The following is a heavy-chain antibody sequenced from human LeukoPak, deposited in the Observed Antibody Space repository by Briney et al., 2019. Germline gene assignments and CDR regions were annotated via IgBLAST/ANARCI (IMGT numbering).Heavy chain of an antibody. CDR2: MRDRTKNYAT. V-gene: IGHV3-73*01. CDR3: IRHLEYVTPDS. J-gene: IGHJ4*02. D-gene: IGHD3-16*01. CDR1: GFAFQGSA. Sequence: GGSLRLSCAASGFAFQGSAVHWVRQSSGRGLEWVGCMRDRTKNYATIYAASMRGRFTISRDDSKNTATLHMNTLRIEYSAVYFCIRHLEYVTPDSWGRGTLVTASS.